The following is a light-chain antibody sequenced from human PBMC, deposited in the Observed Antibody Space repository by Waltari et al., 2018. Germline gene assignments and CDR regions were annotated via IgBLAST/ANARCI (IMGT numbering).Light chain of an antibody. J-gene: IGLJ2*01. CDR3: SSYTSSSTLA. CDR1: SGDVGGYKY. V-gene: IGLV2-14*03. CDR2: DVT. Sequence: QSALTQPASVSGSPGQSITISCTGTSGDVGGYKYVSWYQQHPGKAPKLMIYDVTNRPSGVSNRFSGSKSGNTASLTISGLQAEDEADYCCSSYTSSSTLAFGGGTKLTVL.